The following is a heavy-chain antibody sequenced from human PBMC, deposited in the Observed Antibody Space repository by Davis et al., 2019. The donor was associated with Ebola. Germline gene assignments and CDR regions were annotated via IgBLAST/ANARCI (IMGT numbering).Heavy chain of an antibody. D-gene: IGHD3-3*01. Sequence: GESLKISCAASGFTFSSYWMTWVRQAPGKGLEWVAVVSHSEREKFYADSVKGRFTISRDNSENTLYLQMNSLTADDTAVYYCARAVFHEVLDYWGQGTPVTVSS. CDR3: ARAVFHEVLDY. V-gene: IGHV3-30*03. CDR1: GFTFSSYW. J-gene: IGHJ4*02. CDR2: VSHSEREK.